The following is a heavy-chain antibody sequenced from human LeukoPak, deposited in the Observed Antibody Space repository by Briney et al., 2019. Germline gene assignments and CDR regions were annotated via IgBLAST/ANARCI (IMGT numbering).Heavy chain of an antibody. CDR1: GGSISSSSYS. J-gene: IGHJ5*02. D-gene: IGHD5-24*01. V-gene: IGHV4-61*05. Sequence: PSETLSLTCTVSGGSISSSSYSWGWIRQPPGKGLEWLGYIYYSGSTNYNPSLKSRVTISVDTSKNQFSLKLSSVTAADTAVYYCARSTPITSNWFDPWGQGTLVTVSS. CDR2: IYYSGST. CDR3: ARSTPITSNWFDP.